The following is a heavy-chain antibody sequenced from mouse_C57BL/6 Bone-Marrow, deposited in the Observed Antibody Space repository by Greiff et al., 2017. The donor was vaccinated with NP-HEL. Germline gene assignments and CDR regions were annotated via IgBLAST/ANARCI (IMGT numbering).Heavy chain of an antibody. V-gene: IGHV5-9-1*02. CDR2: ISSGGDYI. CDR3: TRDLYSNWAY. D-gene: IGHD2-5*01. Sequence: EVKLQESGEGLVKPGGSLKLSCAASGFTFSSYAMSWVRQTPEKRLEWVAYISSGGDYIYYADTVKGRFTISRDNARNTLYLQMSSLKSEDTAMYYCTRDLYSNWAYWGQGTLVTVSA. CDR1: GFTFSSYA. J-gene: IGHJ3*01.